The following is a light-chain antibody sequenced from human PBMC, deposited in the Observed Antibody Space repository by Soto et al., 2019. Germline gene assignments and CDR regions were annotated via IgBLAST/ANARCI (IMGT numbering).Light chain of an antibody. J-gene: IGKJ2*01. CDR3: QQSYITPYT. V-gene: IGKV1-39*01. CDR2: AAS. CDR1: QSISVH. Sequence: DIQMTQSPSSQSASVGDTVTITCRESQSISVHLNWYQQKPGKVPKLLIYAASNLQSGVPSSFSGSGSETDFALTISSLQPEDFATYYCQQSYITPYTFGQGTKLQIK.